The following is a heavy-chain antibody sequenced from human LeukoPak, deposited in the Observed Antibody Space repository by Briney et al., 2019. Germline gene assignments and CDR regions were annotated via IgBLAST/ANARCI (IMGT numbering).Heavy chain of an antibody. Sequence: PGGSLRLSCAASGFTVSSNYMSWVRQAPGKGLEWVSVIYSGGSTYYADSVKGRFTISRDNSKNSLYLQMNSLRGEDTAVYYCAAESITIFGVIITWGQGTLVTVSS. CDR1: GFTVSSNY. D-gene: IGHD3-3*01. J-gene: IGHJ5*02. CDR2: IYSGGST. V-gene: IGHV3-53*01. CDR3: AAESITIFGVIIT.